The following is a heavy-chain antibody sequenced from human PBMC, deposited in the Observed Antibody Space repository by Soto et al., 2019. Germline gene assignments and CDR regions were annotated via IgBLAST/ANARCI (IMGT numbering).Heavy chain of an antibody. CDR1: GGTFSNYP. CDR3: ARGNHRWLQLWYFDL. CDR2: IIPIFGTV. J-gene: IGHJ2*01. D-gene: IGHD5-12*01. Sequence: QVQLVQSGAEVKKPGSSVKVSCKASGGTFSNYPISWVRQAPGQGLEWMGGIIPIFGTVNYAQKFQGRVSXTXXXAXXTAYMELSSLRSEDAAVYYCARGNHRWLQLWYFDLWGRGTLVTFSS. V-gene: IGHV1-69*05.